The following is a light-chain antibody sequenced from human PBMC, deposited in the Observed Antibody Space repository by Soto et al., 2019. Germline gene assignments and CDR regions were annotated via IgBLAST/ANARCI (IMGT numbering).Light chain of an antibody. CDR1: SSDVGSYNV. CDR3: CSYAGGGTYV. Sequence: QSVLTQPASVSGSPGQSITISCTGSSSDVGSYNVVSWFQQHPGKAPNLIIYEVNKWPSGVSNRFSGSKSGNTASLTVSGLQAEDGADYYCCSYAGGGTYVFGTGTKLTVL. CDR2: EVN. J-gene: IGLJ1*01. V-gene: IGLV2-23*02.